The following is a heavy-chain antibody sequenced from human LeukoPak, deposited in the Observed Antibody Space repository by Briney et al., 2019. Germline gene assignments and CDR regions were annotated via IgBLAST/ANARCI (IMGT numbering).Heavy chain of an antibody. CDR2: IKSKTDGGTP. CDR1: GFTFNNPW. Sequence: GGSLRLSCAASGFTFNNPWISWVRQAPGKGLEWVGRIKSKTDGGTPDYAAPVKGRFTISRDDSKNTMYLQMNSLKTEDTAVYYCTTEGGWSFYFDYWGQGTLVTVSS. J-gene: IGHJ4*02. CDR3: TTEGGWSFYFDY. D-gene: IGHD2-15*01. V-gene: IGHV3-15*01.